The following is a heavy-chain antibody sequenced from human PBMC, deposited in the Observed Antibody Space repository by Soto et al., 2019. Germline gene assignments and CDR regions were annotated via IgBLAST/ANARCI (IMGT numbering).Heavy chain of an antibody. Sequence: EVQLVESGGGLVQPGGSLRLSCAASGFTVSSNYMSWVRQAPGKGLEWVSVIYSGGSTYYADSVKGRFTISRDNSKNTLYLQMNSLRAEDTAVYYCAREVVVVTDPREAFDIWGQGTMVTVSS. CDR1: GFTVSSNY. CDR2: IYSGGST. D-gene: IGHD2-2*01. CDR3: AREVVVVTDPREAFDI. V-gene: IGHV3-66*01. J-gene: IGHJ3*02.